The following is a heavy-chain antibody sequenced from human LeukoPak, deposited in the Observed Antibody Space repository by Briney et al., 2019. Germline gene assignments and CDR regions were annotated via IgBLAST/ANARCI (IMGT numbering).Heavy chain of an antibody. D-gene: IGHD7-27*01. V-gene: IGHV4-34*01. CDR3: ARREFPLLGPYFFDY. CDR2: INQSGST. CDR1: GGSFSGYY. J-gene: IGHJ4*02. Sequence: SETLSLTCAVYGGSFSGYYWTWIRQPPGKGLEWIGEINQSGSTNYKPSLKSRVTIPVDTSKDQFSLMLSSVTAADTAVYYCARREFPLLGPYFFDYWGQGTLVTVSS.